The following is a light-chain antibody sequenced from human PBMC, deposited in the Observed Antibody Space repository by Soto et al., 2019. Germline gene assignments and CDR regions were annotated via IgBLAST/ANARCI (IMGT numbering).Light chain of an antibody. CDR2: LGS. J-gene: IGKJ4*01. Sequence: DIVMTQSPLSLPVTPGEPASISCRSRQSLLDSSGYNYLDWYLQKPGQPPQLLIYLGSNRAPGAPDRFSGSGSVTEFTLKMSRVEADDVGIYYCMQGIQTSLIVGGGTKVEIK. CDR1: QSLLDSSGYNY. V-gene: IGKV2-28*01. CDR3: MQGIQTSLI.